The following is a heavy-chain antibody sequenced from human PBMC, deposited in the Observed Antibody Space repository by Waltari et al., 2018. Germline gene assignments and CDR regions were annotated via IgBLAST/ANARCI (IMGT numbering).Heavy chain of an antibody. CDR2: VAYNGNT. V-gene: IGHV4-59*01. CDR3: ARSYDVWSGYPLGY. D-gene: IGHD3-3*01. CDR1: GDSITNYY. J-gene: IGHJ4*02. Sequence: QVQLQESGPGLVTPSETLSLICSVSGDSITNYYWSWVRQPPGRGLEWIGYVAYNGNTRYNPSHKSRATISVHTSKKQFSLGLGSVTAADTAIYYCARSYDVWSGYPLGYWGQGTLVTVSS.